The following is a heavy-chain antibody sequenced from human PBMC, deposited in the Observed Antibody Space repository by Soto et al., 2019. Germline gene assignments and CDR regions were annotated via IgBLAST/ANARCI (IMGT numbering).Heavy chain of an antibody. CDR1: VYTFTSYD. CDR3: ARVSGYDLNYYYYGMDV. D-gene: IGHD5-12*01. J-gene: IGHJ6*02. V-gene: IGHV1-8*01. CDR2: MNPNSGNT. Sequence: ASVTVSCQASVYTFTSYDINWVRQATGQGLEWMGWMNPNSGNTGYAQKFQGRVTMTRNTSISTAYMELSSLRSEDTAVYYCARVSGYDLNYYYYGMDVWGQGTTVTVSS.